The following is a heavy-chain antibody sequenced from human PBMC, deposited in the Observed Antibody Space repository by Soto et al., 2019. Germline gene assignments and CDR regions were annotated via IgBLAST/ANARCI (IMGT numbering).Heavy chain of an antibody. D-gene: IGHD3-10*01. CDR2: ISYDGSNK. Sequence: PGGSLRLSCAASGFTFSSYGMHWVRQAPGKGLEWMAVISYDGSNKYYADSVKGRFTISRDNSKNTLYLQMNSLRAEDTAVYYCAKSTRITMDGYYYGMAVWGQGSTVTVSS. CDR3: AKSTRITMDGYYYGMAV. J-gene: IGHJ6*02. CDR1: GFTFSSYG. V-gene: IGHV3-30*18.